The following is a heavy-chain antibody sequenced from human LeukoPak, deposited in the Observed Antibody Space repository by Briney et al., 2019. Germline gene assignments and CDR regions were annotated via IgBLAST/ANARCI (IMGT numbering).Heavy chain of an antibody. D-gene: IGHD4-17*01. J-gene: IGHJ4*02. Sequence: AGGSLRLSCAGSGFTFSSYAMSWVRQAPGKGLEWVSSISKSGSSTYYADSVKGRLTISRDNSKNTLYLQLNSLRAEDTAVYYCARDLDGDGIDYWGQGTLVTVSS. CDR2: ISKSGSST. CDR1: GFTFSSYA. V-gene: IGHV3-23*01. CDR3: ARDLDGDGIDY.